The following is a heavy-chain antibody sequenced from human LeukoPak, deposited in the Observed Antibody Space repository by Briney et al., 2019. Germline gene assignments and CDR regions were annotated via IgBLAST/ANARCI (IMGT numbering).Heavy chain of an antibody. D-gene: IGHD4-11*01. Sequence: GGFLRLSCAASGFTFSNAWMSWVRQAPGKGLEWVGRIKSKTDGGTTDYAAPVKGRFTISRDDSKNTLYLQMNGLKTEDTAVYYCTTRTTVTGNYYYYMDVWGKGTTVTVSS. CDR1: GFTFSNAW. CDR3: TTRTTVTGNYYYYMDV. CDR2: IKSKTDGGTT. J-gene: IGHJ6*03. V-gene: IGHV3-15*01.